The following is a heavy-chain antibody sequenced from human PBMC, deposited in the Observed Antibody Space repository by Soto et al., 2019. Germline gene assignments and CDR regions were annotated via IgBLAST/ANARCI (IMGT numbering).Heavy chain of an antibody. CDR3: TRDRGYSYGYRYYFDY. D-gene: IGHD5-18*01. CDR2: IRSKAYGGTT. CDR1: GFTSGDYA. J-gene: IGHJ4*02. V-gene: IGHV3-49*03. Sequence: GGSLRLSCTASGFTSGDYAMSWFRQAPGKGLEWVGFIRSKAYGGTTEYAASVKGRFTISRDDSKSIAYLQMNSLKTEDTAVYYCTRDRGYSYGYRYYFDYWGQGTLVTVSS.